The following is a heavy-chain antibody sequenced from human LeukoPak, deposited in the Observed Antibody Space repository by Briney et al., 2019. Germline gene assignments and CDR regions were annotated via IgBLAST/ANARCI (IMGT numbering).Heavy chain of an antibody. D-gene: IGHD6-13*01. CDR3: AVTGIAAAEFDY. V-gene: IGHV4-59*01. J-gene: IGHJ4*02. Sequence: SETLSLTCTVSGGSIGSYYWSWIRQPPGKGLEWIGYIYYSGSTNYNPSLKSRVTISVDTSKNQFSLKLSSVTAADTAVYYCAVTGIAAAEFDYWGQGTLVTVSS. CDR2: IYYSGST. CDR1: GGSIGSYY.